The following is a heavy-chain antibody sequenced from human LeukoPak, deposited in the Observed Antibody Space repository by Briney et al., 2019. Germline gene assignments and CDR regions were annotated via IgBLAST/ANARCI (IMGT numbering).Heavy chain of an antibody. Sequence: GGSLRLSCAASGFTFSSYWMSWVRQAPGKGLEWVANIKRDGSEKYYVDSVKGRFTVSRDNGKNSLYLQMNSLRVEDTAVYYCARALIVVADDYYYGMDVWGQGTTVTVSS. J-gene: IGHJ6*02. CDR3: ARALIVVADDYYYGMDV. CDR2: IKRDGSEK. CDR1: GFTFSSYW. D-gene: IGHD6-19*01. V-gene: IGHV3-7*01.